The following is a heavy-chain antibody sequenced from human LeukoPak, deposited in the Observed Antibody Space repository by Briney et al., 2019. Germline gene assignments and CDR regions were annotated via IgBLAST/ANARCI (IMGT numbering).Heavy chain of an antibody. J-gene: IGHJ4*02. D-gene: IGHD5-24*01. V-gene: IGHV3-11*01. CDR2: ISGSATTI. Sequence: SYISGSATTIFYADSVKGRFTISRDNAKNSLYLQMNSLRAEDTALYYCARDGMAQWDFDYWGQGTLVTVSS. CDR3: ARDGMAQWDFDY.